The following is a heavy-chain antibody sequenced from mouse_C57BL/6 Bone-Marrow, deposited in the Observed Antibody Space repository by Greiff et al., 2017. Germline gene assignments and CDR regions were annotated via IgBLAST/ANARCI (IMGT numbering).Heavy chain of an antibody. Sequence: QVQLQQPGAELVRPGTSVKLSCKASGYTFTSYWMHWVKQRPGQGLEWIGVIDPSDSYTNYNQKFKGKATLTVDTSSSTDYMQLSSLTSEDSAVYYCARGGLPYYYAMDYWGQGTSVTVSS. CDR1: GYTFTSYW. CDR3: ARGGLPYYYAMDY. V-gene: IGHV1-59*01. CDR2: IDPSDSYT. J-gene: IGHJ4*01.